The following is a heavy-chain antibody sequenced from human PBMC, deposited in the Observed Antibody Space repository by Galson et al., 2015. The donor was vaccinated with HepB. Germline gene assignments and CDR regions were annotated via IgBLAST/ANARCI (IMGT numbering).Heavy chain of an antibody. D-gene: IGHD6-19*01. CDR2: TCYRSKWYN. J-gene: IGHJ4*02. CDR3: ARSDLAVAGTDFDY. Sequence: CAISGDSVSSNSAAWNWIRQSPSRGLEWLGRTCYRSKWYNDYAVSVKSRITINPDTSKNQFSLQLNSVTPEDTAVYYCARSDLAVAGTDFDYWGQGTLVTVSS. CDR1: GDSVSSNSAA. V-gene: IGHV6-1*01.